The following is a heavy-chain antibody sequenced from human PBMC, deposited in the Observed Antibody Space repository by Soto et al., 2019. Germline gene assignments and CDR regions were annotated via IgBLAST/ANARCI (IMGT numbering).Heavy chain of an antibody. CDR3: ARRLGYCTSTSCSFWFDP. CDR1: GGSISSSNYH. Sequence: QLQLQESGPGLVKPSETLSLTCTVSGGSISSSNYHWGWIRQPPGKGLEWIATIYYSGGAYYNPSLKSRVTIPVDTSKNQFSLKLSSVTAADTAVYYCARRLGYCTSTSCSFWFDPWGQGTLVTVSS. D-gene: IGHD2-2*01. J-gene: IGHJ5*02. CDR2: IYYSGGA. V-gene: IGHV4-39*01.